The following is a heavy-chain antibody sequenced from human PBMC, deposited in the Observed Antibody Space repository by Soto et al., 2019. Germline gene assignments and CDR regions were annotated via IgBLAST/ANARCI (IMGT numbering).Heavy chain of an antibody. Sequence: PSETLSLTCAVYGGSFSGYYWSWIRQPPGKGLEWIGEINHSGSTNYNPSLKSRVTISVDTSKNQFSLKLSSVTAADTAVYYCARGSRGHHYDFWSGYYTGRWFDPWGQGTLVTVSS. CDR2: INHSGST. CDR1: GGSFSGYY. D-gene: IGHD3-3*01. V-gene: IGHV4-34*01. J-gene: IGHJ5*02. CDR3: ARGSRGHHYDFWSGYYTGRWFDP.